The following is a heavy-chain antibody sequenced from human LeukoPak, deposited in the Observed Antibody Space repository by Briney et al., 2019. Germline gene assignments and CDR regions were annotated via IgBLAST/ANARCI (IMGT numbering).Heavy chain of an antibody. J-gene: IGHJ4*02. Sequence: GSLRLSCAASGFTLSNYWMYWVRQAPGKGLVWVSRISADGRTITYTDSVKGRFTISRDNAKNTVYLQMNSLRGEDTAVYYCARVGGWTDCWGQGTLVTVSS. CDR3: ARVGGWTDC. V-gene: IGHV3-74*01. CDR1: GFTLSNYW. D-gene: IGHD6-19*01. CDR2: ISADGRTI.